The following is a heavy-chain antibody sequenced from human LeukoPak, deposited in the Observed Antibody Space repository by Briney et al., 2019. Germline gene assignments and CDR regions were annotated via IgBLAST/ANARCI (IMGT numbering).Heavy chain of an antibody. Sequence: RPGGSLRLSCEASGFRFGDFAMSWVRQTPGKGLEWVSGISGSGANTYYAASVKGRFTSSRDNSKNILYLQMFSLRAEDAAVYYCAKVGENVLRIYPHSYYFDSWGQGTLVAVSS. CDR1: GFRFGDFA. D-gene: IGHD2-15*01. V-gene: IGHV3-23*01. CDR2: ISGSGANT. CDR3: AKVGENVLRIYPHSYYFDS. J-gene: IGHJ4*02.